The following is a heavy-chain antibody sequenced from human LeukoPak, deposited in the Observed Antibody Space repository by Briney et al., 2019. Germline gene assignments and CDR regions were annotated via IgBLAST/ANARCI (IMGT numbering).Heavy chain of an antibody. CDR3: ARRSTDPFLYGYFNYYYYYCMDV. CDR1: GGSIRSSSYY. CDR2: IYTTGST. D-gene: IGHD5-18*01. Sequence: SETLSLTCTLSGGSIRSSSYYWSWIRQPARKGLAWIGRIYTTGSTNYNPSLKSRVTISVDTSKNQFSLKLSSATAAHTAVYYCARRSTDPFLYGYFNYYYYYCMDVCGKVTTVTISS. V-gene: IGHV4-61*02. J-gene: IGHJ6*03.